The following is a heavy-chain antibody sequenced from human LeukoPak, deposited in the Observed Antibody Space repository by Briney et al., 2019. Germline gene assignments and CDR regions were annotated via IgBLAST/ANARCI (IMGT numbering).Heavy chain of an antibody. J-gene: IGHJ4*02. CDR2: ISGSGGST. CDR1: GFTFSSYA. CDR3: AKDLEVIVVVVAATWDY. Sequence: PGGSLRLSCAASGFTFSSYAMSWVRQAPGKGLEWVSAISGSGGSTYYADSVKGRFTISRDNSKNTLYLQMNSLRAEDTAVYYCAKDLEVIVVVVAATWDYWGQGTLVTVSS. D-gene: IGHD2-15*01. V-gene: IGHV3-23*01.